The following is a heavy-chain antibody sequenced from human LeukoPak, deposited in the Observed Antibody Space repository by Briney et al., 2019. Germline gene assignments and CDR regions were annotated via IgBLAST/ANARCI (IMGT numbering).Heavy chain of an antibody. J-gene: IGHJ6*02. D-gene: IGHD4-11*01. Sequence: GGSLRLSCAASGFTFSSYAMHWVRQAPGKGLEWVAVISYDGSNKYYADSVKGRFTISRDNSKNTLYLQMNSLRAEDTAVYYCARSNSGTVTTLDYYGMDVWGQGTTVTVSS. CDR3: ARSNSGTVTTLDYYGMDV. CDR1: GFTFSSYA. CDR2: ISYDGSNK. V-gene: IGHV3-30-3*01.